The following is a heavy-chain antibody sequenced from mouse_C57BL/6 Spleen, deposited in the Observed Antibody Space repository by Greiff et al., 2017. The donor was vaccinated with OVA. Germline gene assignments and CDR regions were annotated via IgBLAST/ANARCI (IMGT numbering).Heavy chain of an antibody. CDR2: INPGSGGT. J-gene: IGHJ4*01. Sequence: QVQLKESGAELVRPGTSVKVSCKASGYAFTNYLIEWVKQRPGQGLEWIGVINPGSGGTNYNEKFKGKATLTADKSSSTAYMQLSSLTSEDSAVYFCAREQLRLRVMDYWGQGTSVTVSS. CDR1: GYAFTNYL. D-gene: IGHD3-2*02. CDR3: AREQLRLRVMDY. V-gene: IGHV1-54*01.